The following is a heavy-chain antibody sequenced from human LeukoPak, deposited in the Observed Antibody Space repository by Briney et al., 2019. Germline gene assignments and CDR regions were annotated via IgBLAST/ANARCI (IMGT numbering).Heavy chain of an antibody. CDR1: KYTFTDYY. CDR3: ARSYGSGRRDAFDF. D-gene: IGHD3-10*01. CDR2: INPNSGGA. V-gene: IGHV1-2*02. Sequence: ASVKVSCKPSKYTFTDYYLHWVRQAPGQGLEWMGWINPNSGGASYAQKFQGRVTMTRDTSISTAYMELSRPRSDDTAVYYCARSYGSGRRDAFDFWGQGTMVTVSS. J-gene: IGHJ3*01.